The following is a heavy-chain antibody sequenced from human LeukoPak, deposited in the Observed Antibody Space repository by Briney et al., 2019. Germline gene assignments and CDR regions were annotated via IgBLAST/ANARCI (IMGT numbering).Heavy chain of an antibody. CDR3: ARDGRVRAVTD. V-gene: IGHV1-2*02. D-gene: IGHD6-19*01. J-gene: IGHJ4*02. CDR2: INPNSAAT. CDR1: GYTFTGDY. Sequence: GASVKVSCKTSGYTFTGDYIHWVRQAPGQGLEWMGWINPNSAATNYAQKFQGRVTMTRDTSISTVFMELSSLRSDDTSVYYCARDGRVRAVTDWGQGTLVTVSS.